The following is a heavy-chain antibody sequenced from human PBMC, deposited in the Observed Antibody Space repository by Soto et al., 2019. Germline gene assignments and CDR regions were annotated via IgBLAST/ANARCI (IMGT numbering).Heavy chain of an antibody. Sequence: QITLRESGPTRVRPTQPLTLTCNFAGFSLSSSGVGVGWIRQSPGKAPEWLVVIYWDDDKRYNPSLKSRLTITKDTSKHQVVLTKTNMDPVDTGTYYCAHRALYSGSYWDGGYFHTWGQGIPVTVSP. D-gene: IGHD1-26*01. CDR1: GFSLSSSGVG. CDR2: IYWDDDK. V-gene: IGHV2-5*02. J-gene: IGHJ5*02. CDR3: AHRALYSGSYWDGGYFHT.